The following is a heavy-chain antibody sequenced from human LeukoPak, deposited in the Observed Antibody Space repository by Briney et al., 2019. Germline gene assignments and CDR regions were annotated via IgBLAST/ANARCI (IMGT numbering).Heavy chain of an antibody. Sequence: ASVKVSCKASGYTFSDHNMDWVRQAPGQGLEWMGRINTNTGNPTYAQGFTGRFVFSLDTSVSTAYLQISSLKAEDTAVYYCARSTGMRAFEYWGQGTLVTVSS. CDR2: INTNTGNP. CDR1: GYTFSDHN. D-gene: IGHD3-9*01. V-gene: IGHV7-4-1*02. CDR3: ARSTGMRAFEY. J-gene: IGHJ4*02.